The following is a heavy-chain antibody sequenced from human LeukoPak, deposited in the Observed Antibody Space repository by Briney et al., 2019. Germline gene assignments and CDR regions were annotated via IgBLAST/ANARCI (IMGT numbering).Heavy chain of an antibody. D-gene: IGHD1-26*01. CDR3: ARVLVGATDYYYYYMDV. CDR1: GYSISSGFY. Sequence: SETLSLTCSVSGYSISSGFYWDWIRQPPGKGLEWIGSIYHDGSTYYNPSLKSRVTISVDTSKNQFSLKLSSVTAADTAVYYCARVLVGATDYYYYYMDVWGKGTTVTVSS. J-gene: IGHJ6*03. V-gene: IGHV4-38-2*02. CDR2: IYHDGST.